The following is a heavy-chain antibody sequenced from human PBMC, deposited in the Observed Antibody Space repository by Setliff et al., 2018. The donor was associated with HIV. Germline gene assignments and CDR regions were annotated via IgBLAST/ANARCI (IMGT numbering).Heavy chain of an antibody. CDR2: TFDNGNT. CDR3: ARDLGDYDRKFDH. V-gene: IGHV4-59*01. D-gene: IGHD3-22*01. CDR1: GGSISFYY. Sequence: SETLSLTCSLSGGSISFYYWNWLRQTPGKGLEWIAYTFDNGNTHYNPSLESRVTLSLETSRNLFSLRLASVTAADTAVYYCARDLGDYDRKFDHWGQGALVTVS. J-gene: IGHJ4*02.